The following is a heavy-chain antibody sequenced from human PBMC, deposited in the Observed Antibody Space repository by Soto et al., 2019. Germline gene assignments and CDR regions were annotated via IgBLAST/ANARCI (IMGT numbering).Heavy chain of an antibody. CDR3: AKDMGPVFYYYYGMDV. Sequence: GGSLRLSCAASGFTFSSYAMSWVRQAPGKGLEWVSAISGSGGSTYYADSVKGRFTISRDNSKNMLYLQMNSLRAEDTAVYYCAKDMGPVFYYYYGMDVWGQGTTVTVSS. CDR1: GFTFSSYA. CDR2: ISGSGGST. V-gene: IGHV3-23*01. J-gene: IGHJ6*02. D-gene: IGHD3-10*01.